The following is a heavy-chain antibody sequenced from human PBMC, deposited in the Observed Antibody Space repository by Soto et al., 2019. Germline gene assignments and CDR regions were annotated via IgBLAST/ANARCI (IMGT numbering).Heavy chain of an antibody. Sequence: ASLKVSCKASGYTFTGYYMHWVRQAPGQGLEWMGWINPNSGGTNYAQKFQGWVTMTRDTSISTAYMELSRLRSDDTAVYYCARDKNDYDILTGLDYWGQGTLVTVSS. CDR1: GYTFTGYY. CDR3: ARDKNDYDILTGLDY. CDR2: INPNSGGT. V-gene: IGHV1-2*04. D-gene: IGHD3-9*01. J-gene: IGHJ4*02.